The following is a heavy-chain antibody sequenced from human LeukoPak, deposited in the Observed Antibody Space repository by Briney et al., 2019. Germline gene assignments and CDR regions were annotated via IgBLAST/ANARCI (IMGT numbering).Heavy chain of an antibody. Sequence: SETLSLTCAVYGESFSGYYWSWIRQPPGKGLEWIGSIYYSGTTYYNPSLKSRVTISVDTSKNQFSLKLSSVTAADTAVYYCATTTIRLGYWGQGTLVTVSS. J-gene: IGHJ4*02. CDR1: GESFSGYY. CDR3: ATTTIRLGY. V-gene: IGHV4-34*01. CDR2: IYYSGTT. D-gene: IGHD1-26*01.